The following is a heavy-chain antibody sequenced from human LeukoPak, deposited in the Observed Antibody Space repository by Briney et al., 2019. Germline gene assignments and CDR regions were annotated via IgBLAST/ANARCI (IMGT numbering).Heavy chain of an antibody. CDR3: AKDGLLGYCTNGVCYSWAY. V-gene: IGHV3-23*01. CDR2: ISANGGTT. Sequence: GGSLRLSCAASGFTFNNYAMTWVRQGPGKGLEWVSTISANGGTTYYADSVKGRFTISRDNSKNTLYLQMNSLRAEDTAVYYCAKDGLLGYCTNGVCYSWAYWGQGTLVTVSS. D-gene: IGHD2-8*01. CDR1: GFTFNNYA. J-gene: IGHJ4*02.